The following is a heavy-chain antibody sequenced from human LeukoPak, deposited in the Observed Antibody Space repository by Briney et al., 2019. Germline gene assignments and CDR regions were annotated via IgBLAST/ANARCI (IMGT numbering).Heavy chain of an antibody. D-gene: IGHD5-18*01. J-gene: IGHJ4*02. V-gene: IGHV3-21*01. Sequence: MSGGSLRLSCAASGFTFSSYSMNWVRQAPGKGLEWVSSISSSSSYIYYADSVKGRFTISRDNAKNSLYLQMNRLRAEDTAVYYCARVMVYSYGYFDYWGQGTLVTVSS. CDR1: GFTFSSYS. CDR2: ISSSSSYI. CDR3: ARVMVYSYGYFDY.